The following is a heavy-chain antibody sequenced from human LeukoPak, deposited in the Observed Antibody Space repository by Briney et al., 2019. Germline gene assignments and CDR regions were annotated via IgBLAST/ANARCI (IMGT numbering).Heavy chain of an antibody. CDR3: ARILDIWKFDY. D-gene: IGHD5-12*01. CDR2: IYYSGGP. J-gene: IGHJ4*02. CDR1: VGSLSIGNYY. V-gene: IGHV4-30-4*08. Sequence: PSQTLSLTCAVSVGSLSIGNYYWSWIRQSPGKCLEWLGYIYYSGGPYYTRSLKSRVAMSLATSKNQFSLRLTSVTAADTAVYYCARILDIWKFDYWGQGTLVTVSS.